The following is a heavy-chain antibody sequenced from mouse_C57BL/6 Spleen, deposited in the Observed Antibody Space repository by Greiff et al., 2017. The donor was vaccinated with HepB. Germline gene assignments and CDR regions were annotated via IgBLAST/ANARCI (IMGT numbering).Heavy chain of an antibody. CDR3: ARTTAQATGFAY. D-gene: IGHD3-2*02. Sequence: VQLKQSGAELVRPGTSVKVSCKASGYAFTNYLIEWVKQRPGQGLEWIGVINPGSGGTNYNEKFKGKATLTADKSSSTAYMQLSSLTSEDSAVYFCARTTAQATGFAYWGQGTLVTVSA. CDR1: GYAFTNYL. CDR2: INPGSGGT. J-gene: IGHJ3*01. V-gene: IGHV1-54*01.